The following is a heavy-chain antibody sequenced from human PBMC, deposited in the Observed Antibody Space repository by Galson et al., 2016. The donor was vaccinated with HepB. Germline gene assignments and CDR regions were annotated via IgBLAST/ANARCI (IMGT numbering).Heavy chain of an antibody. CDR2: ISSSSSMI. CDR1: GFTFSAYS. CDR3: ATLFGSGRPFDH. Sequence: SLRLSCAASGFTFSAYSMNWVRQAPGKGPEWISYISSSSSMIHYADSVKGRFTISRDDAKNSLFLQMKSLRGEDTAVYYCATLFGSGRPFDHWGQGTLVTVSS. D-gene: IGHD3-10*01. J-gene: IGHJ4*02. V-gene: IGHV3-48*04.